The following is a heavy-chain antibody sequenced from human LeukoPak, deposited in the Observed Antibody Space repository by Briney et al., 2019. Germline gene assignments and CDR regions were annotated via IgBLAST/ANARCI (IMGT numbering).Heavy chain of an antibody. D-gene: IGHD3-3*01. CDR2: IYTGGST. CDR3: ARATVTYDFWSGYPSYFDS. J-gene: IGHJ4*02. Sequence: PSETLSLTCTVSGGSISSYYWSWIRQPAGKGLQWIGRIYTGGSTNYNPSLKSRVTMSVDTSKSQFSLKLSSVTAADTAVYYCARATVTYDFWSGYPSYFDSWGQGTLVTVSS. CDR1: GGSISSYY. V-gene: IGHV4-4*07.